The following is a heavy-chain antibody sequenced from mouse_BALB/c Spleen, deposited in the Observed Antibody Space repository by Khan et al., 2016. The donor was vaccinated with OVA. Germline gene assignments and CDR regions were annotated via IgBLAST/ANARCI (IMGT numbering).Heavy chain of an antibody. V-gene: IGHV1-5*01. CDR3: TRGGYSSFAY. CDR1: GYSFTSYW. CDR2: IYPGNSDT. Sequence: VQLQQSGTVLARPGASVKMSCKASGYSFTSYWMYWVKQRPGQGLEWIGGIYPGNSDTDYNQKFKGKAKLTAGTSASTAYMELSSPTNEDSAVYYWTRGGYSSFAYWGQGTLVTVSA. D-gene: IGHD1-3*01. J-gene: IGHJ3*01.